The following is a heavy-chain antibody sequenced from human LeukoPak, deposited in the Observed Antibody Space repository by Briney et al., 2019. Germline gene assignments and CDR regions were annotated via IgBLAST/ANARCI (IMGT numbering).Heavy chain of an antibody. CDR1: GGSINNGDYY. V-gene: IGHV4-31*03. J-gene: IGHJ5*02. D-gene: IGHD3-3*01. CDR3: ARAYTTRLLSRESWFDP. CDR2: ISYSGST. Sequence: SQTLSLTCTVSGGSINNGDYYWSWIRQHPGGGLEWIGYISYSGSTSYNASLKSRVTISVDTSKNQFSLKLNSVTAADTAVYYCARAYTTRLLSRESWFDPWGQGTLVTVSS.